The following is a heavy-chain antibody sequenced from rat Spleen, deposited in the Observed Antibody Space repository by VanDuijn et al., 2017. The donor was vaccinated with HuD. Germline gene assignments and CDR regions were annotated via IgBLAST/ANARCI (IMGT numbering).Heavy chain of an antibody. Sequence: EVQLVESGGGLVQPGRSLKFSCAASGFTFSDYAMAWVRQAPKKGLEWVATITYDGSSTYYRDSVKGRFTISRDNAKSTLYLQMDSLRSEDTATYYCTTYDYDGSYYLHWFAYWGQGTLVTVSS. V-gene: IGHV5-17*01. J-gene: IGHJ3*01. CDR1: GFTFSDYA. CDR2: ITYDGSST. CDR3: TTYDYDGSYYLHWFAY. D-gene: IGHD1-12*02.